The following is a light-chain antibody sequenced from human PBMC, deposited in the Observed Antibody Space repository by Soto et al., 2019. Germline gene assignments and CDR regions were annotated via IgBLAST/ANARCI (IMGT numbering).Light chain of an antibody. Sequence: QSVLTQPPSVSGAPGQTVTISCTGSSSNLGAGHDVQWYQHLPGTAPKLLIYGDTNRPSGVPDRFSGSNSGTSASLAIPGLQAEDEAYYYCQSFDNNLHVLFGGGTKLTVL. CDR2: GDT. CDR1: SSNLGAGHD. V-gene: IGLV1-40*01. CDR3: QSFDNNLHVL. J-gene: IGLJ2*01.